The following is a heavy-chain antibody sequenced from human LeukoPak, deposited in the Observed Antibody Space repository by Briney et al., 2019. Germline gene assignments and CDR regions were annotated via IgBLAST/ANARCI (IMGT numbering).Heavy chain of an antibody. V-gene: IGHV4-34*01. CDR3: ARAGYSGSHAYYFDY. Sequence: SETLSLTCAVYGGSFSGYYWSWIRQPPGKGLEWIGEINHSGSTNYNPSLKSRVTISVDTSKNQFSLKLSSVTAADTAVYYCARAGYSGSHAYYFDYWGQGTLVTVSS. CDR1: GGSFSGYY. J-gene: IGHJ4*02. D-gene: IGHD1-26*01. CDR2: INHSGST.